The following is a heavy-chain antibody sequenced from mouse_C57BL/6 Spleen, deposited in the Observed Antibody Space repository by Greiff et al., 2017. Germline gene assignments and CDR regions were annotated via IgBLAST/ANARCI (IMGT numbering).Heavy chain of an antibody. J-gene: IGHJ2*01. CDR3: AREYYDGYSGYFDY. Sequence: QVQLQQSGAELVRPGTSVKVSCKASGYAFTNYLIEWVKQRPGQGLEWIGVINPGSGGTNYNEKFKGKDTLTADKSSSTAYMQLSSLTSEDSAVYFCAREYYDGYSGYFDYWGQGTTLTVSS. CDR2: INPGSGGT. V-gene: IGHV1-54*01. D-gene: IGHD2-3*01. CDR1: GYAFTNYL.